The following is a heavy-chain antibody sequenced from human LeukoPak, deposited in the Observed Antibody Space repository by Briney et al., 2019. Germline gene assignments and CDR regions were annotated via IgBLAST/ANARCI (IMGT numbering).Heavy chain of an antibody. CDR1: GYTFTSYD. CDR3: ARDWRGYSSEPFDY. V-gene: IGHV1-69*05. CDR2: IIPIFGTA. D-gene: IGHD6-19*01. J-gene: IGHJ4*02. Sequence: SVKVSCKASGYTFTSYDINWVRQATGQGLEWMGRIIPIFGTANYAQKFQGRVTITTDESTSTAYMELSSLRSEDTAVYYCARDWRGYSSEPFDYWGQGTLVTVSS.